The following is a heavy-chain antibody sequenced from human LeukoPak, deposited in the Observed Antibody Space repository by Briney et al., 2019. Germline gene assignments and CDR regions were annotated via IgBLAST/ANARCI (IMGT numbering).Heavy chain of an antibody. CDR1: GFTVSNKY. Sequence: GGSLRLSCAASGFTVSNKYMAWVRQVPGKGLEWVSVMYSGGNTFYIESVEGRFTISRDTAKNTMYLQMKSLRVEDTALYFCAGESPRDGYNDAFDTWGQGTTVAVS. D-gene: IGHD5-24*01. CDR3: AGESPRDGYNDAFDT. J-gene: IGHJ3*02. CDR2: MYSGGNT. V-gene: IGHV3-53*01.